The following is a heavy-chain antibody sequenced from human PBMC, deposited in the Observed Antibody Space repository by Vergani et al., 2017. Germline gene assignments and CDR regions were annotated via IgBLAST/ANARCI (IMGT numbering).Heavy chain of an antibody. J-gene: IGHJ4*02. Sequence: EVRLVESGGGLVKPGGPLRLSCQVSGFVLSQAGLNGVRQSPGKGLEYIGLSKPKTEGGTTHYNAAMKGRVTISRDDSKSVLFLEMTNLAPEDTAVYYCWDTNYANSWDFWGQGSLVTVSS. V-gene: IGHV3-15*05. CDR2: SKPKTEGGTT. CDR1: GFVLSQAG. D-gene: IGHD2-8*01. CDR3: WDTNYANSWDF.